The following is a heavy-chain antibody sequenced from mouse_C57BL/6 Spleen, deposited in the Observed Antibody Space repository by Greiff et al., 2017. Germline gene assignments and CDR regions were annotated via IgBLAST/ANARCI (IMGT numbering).Heavy chain of an antibody. CDR1: GYSITSGYD. CDR3: ARYEEYYGSPYWYVDG. CDR2: IRYSGST. D-gene: IGHD1-1*01. V-gene: IGHV3-1*01. Sequence: EVQVVESGPGMVKPSQSLSLTCTVTGYSITSGYDWHWIRHFPGNKLEWMGYIRYSGSTNYNPSLKSRISITPDTSKNHFFLKLNSVTTEDTATYYCARYEEYYGSPYWYVDGGGTGTTVTVSS. J-gene: IGHJ1*03.